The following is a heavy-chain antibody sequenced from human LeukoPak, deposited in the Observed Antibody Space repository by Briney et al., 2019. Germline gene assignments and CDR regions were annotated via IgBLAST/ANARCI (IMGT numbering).Heavy chain of an antibody. CDR1: GFTFDDYA. CDR2: ISGDGGST. CDR3: AKDSGYSYDFTYNWFDP. V-gene: IGHV3-43*02. J-gene: IGHJ5*02. Sequence: GGSLRLSCAASGFTFDDYAMHWVRQAPGKGLEWVSLISGDGGSTYYADSVKGRFTISRDNSKNSLYLQMNSLRTEDTALYYCAKDSGYSYDFTYNWFDPWGQGTLVTVSS. D-gene: IGHD5-18*01.